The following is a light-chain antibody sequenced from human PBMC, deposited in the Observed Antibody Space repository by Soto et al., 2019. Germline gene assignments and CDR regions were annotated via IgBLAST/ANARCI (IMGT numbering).Light chain of an antibody. Sequence: VMTQSPATLSVSRGERATLSCRASQSVNSYLAWYQQKPGQAPRLLIFGASTRTTGIPARFSGSGSGTEFTLTISSLQSEDSAVYYCQHYHNWPPWTFGQGTKVEI. CDR1: QSVNSY. CDR2: GAS. J-gene: IGKJ1*01. V-gene: IGKV3-15*01. CDR3: QHYHNWPPWT.